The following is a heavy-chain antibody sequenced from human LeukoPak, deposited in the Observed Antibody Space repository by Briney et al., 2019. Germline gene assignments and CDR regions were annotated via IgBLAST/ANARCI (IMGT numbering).Heavy chain of an antibody. CDR2: ISSSSSYI. J-gene: IGHJ4*02. D-gene: IGHD4-17*01. V-gene: IGHV3-21*01. CDR3: ARDLPVTTPFDY. Sequence: GGSLRLSCAASGFTFSSYSMNWVRQAPGKGLEWVSSISSSSSYIYYADSVKGRFTISRDNAKNSLYLQMNSLRAEDTAVYYCARDLPVTTPFDYWGQGTLVTVSS. CDR1: GFTFSSYS.